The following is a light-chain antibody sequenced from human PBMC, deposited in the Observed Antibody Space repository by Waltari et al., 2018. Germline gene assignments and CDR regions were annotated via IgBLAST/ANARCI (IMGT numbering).Light chain of an antibody. J-gene: IGKJ1*01. CDR3: QQYYAAPWT. CDR1: QSVLYSSNNKNY. Sequence: DIVMTQSPDSLAVSLGERATINCESSQSVLYSSNNKNYLSWFQQKPGQPPKLLFYWASTRESGVPDRFSGSGSGTDFTLTISSLQAEDVAVYYCQQYYAAPWTFGQGTMVEIK. V-gene: IGKV4-1*01. CDR2: WAS.